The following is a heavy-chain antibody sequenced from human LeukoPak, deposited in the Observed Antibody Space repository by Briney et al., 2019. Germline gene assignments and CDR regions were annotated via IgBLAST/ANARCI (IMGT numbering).Heavy chain of an antibody. CDR3: ARDSGYYYDSSGYYQFDY. J-gene: IGHJ4*02. CDR1: GYTFTSYD. D-gene: IGHD3-22*01. V-gene: IGHV1-69*06. Sequence: SVKVSCKASGYTFTSYDINWVRQAPGQGLEWMGGIIPIFGTANYAQKFQGRVTITADKSTSTAYMELSSLRSEDTAVYYCARDSGYYYDSSGYYQFDYWGQGTLVTVSS. CDR2: IIPIFGTA.